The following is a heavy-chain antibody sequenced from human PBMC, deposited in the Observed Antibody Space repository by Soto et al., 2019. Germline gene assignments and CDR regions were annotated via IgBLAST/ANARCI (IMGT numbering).Heavy chain of an antibody. Sequence: SETLSLTCSVSGGSVSSGSYIWGWIRQPPGKGLEWIGSGTTYYNPSLRSRVTISLDSSKNQFSLKVTSVTAADTAVYYCATYGGDTGRFDFWGQGTLVTASS. CDR3: ATYGGDTGRFDF. CDR2: SGTT. V-gene: IGHV4-39*01. J-gene: IGHJ4*02. D-gene: IGHD4-17*01. CDR1: GGSVSSGSYI.